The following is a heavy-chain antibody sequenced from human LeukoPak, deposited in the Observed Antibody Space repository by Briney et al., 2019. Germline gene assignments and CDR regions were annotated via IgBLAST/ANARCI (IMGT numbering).Heavy chain of an antibody. CDR2: IYPGDSDT. Sequence: GESLKISCKGSGYSFTSYWIGWVRLMPGKGLEWMGIIYPGDSDTRYSPSFQGQVTISADKSISTAYLQWSSLKASDTAMYYCARRTYDFWSGYEFDYWGHGTLVTVSS. CDR1: GYSFTSYW. J-gene: IGHJ5*01. D-gene: IGHD3-3*01. V-gene: IGHV5-51*01. CDR3: ARRTYDFWSGYEFDY.